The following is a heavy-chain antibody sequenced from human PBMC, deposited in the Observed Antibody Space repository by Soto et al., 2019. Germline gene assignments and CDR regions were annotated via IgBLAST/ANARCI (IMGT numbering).Heavy chain of an antibody. D-gene: IGHD6-19*01. CDR2: IYTSGST. J-gene: IGHJ1*01. V-gene: IGHV4-4*07. CDR3: ARDGEAVAAEYFQH. Sequence: ETLSLTCTVAGGCMSSYYWSWIRQPAGKGLEWIGRIYTSGSTNYNPSLKSRVTMSVDTSKNQFSLKLRSVTAADTAVYYCARDGEAVAAEYFQHWGQGTLVTVSS. CDR1: GGCMSSYY.